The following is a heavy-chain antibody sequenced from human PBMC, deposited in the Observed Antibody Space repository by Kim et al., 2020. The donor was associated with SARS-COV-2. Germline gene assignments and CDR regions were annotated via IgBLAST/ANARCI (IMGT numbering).Heavy chain of an antibody. D-gene: IGHD3-16*02. J-gene: IGHJ6*02. CDR1: GFTFSNAW. V-gene: IGHV3-15*01. CDR2: IKSKTDGGTT. CDR3: TTDWGGYDYVWGGYRNGGGYYSCVICV. Sequence: GGSLRLSCAASGFTFSNAWMSWVRQAPGKGLEWVGRIKSKTDGGTTDYAAPVKGRFTISRDASKNTLYLQMNSLKTEASAVYYCTTDWGGYDYVWGGYRNGGGYYSCVICVLGQGSTFSVSS.